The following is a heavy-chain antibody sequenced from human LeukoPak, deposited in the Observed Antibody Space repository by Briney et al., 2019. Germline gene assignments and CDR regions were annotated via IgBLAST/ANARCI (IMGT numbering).Heavy chain of an antibody. V-gene: IGHV3-7*01. CDR2: IKQDGSEK. D-gene: IGHD6-6*01. CDR3: ARMGSSSSSY. CDR1: GFTFNSYW. Sequence: PGGSLRLSCAASGFTFNSYWMTWVRQAPGKGLEWVANIKQDGSEKYYVDSVKGRFTISRDNAKNLLYLQMNSLRAEDTAVYYCARMGSSSSSYWGQGTPVTVSS. J-gene: IGHJ4*02.